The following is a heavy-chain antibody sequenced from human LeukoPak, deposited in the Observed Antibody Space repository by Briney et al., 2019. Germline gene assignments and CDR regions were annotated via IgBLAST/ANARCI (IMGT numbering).Heavy chain of an antibody. Sequence: GGSLRLSCAASGFTFSSYWMHWVRQAPGKGLEWVSVIYSGGSTYYADSVKGRFTISRHNSKNTLYLQMNSLRAEDTAVYYCARAPDTAMAPYFDYWGQGTLVTVSS. J-gene: IGHJ4*02. V-gene: IGHV3-53*04. CDR3: ARAPDTAMAPYFDY. CDR2: IYSGGST. CDR1: GFTFSSYW. D-gene: IGHD5-18*01.